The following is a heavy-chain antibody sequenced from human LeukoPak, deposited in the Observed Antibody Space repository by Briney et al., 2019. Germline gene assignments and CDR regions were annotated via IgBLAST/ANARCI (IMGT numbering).Heavy chain of an antibody. D-gene: IGHD3-3*01. CDR1: GFTFSSYA. CDR2: ISGSGGST. V-gene: IGHV3-23*01. Sequence: GGSLRLSCAASGFTFSSYAMSWVRQAPGKGLEWVSAISGSGGSTYYADSVKGRFTISRDNSKNTLYLQMNSLRAEDTAVYYCAKRIFGVVTPSSNFDYWGQGTLVTVSS. CDR3: AKRIFGVVTPSSNFDY. J-gene: IGHJ4*02.